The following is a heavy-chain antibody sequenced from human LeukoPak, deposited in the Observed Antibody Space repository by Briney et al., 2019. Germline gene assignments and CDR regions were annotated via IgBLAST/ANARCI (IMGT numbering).Heavy chain of an antibody. Sequence: SETLSLTCTVSGGSISSYYWSWIRQPPGKGLEWIGYIYYSGSTNYNPSLKSRVTISVDTSKNQFSLKLSSVTAADTAVYYCARDARGYSGYFYYFDYRGQGTLVTVSS. D-gene: IGHD5-12*01. J-gene: IGHJ4*02. CDR2: IYYSGST. CDR3: ARDARGYSGYFYYFDY. V-gene: IGHV4-59*01. CDR1: GGSISSYY.